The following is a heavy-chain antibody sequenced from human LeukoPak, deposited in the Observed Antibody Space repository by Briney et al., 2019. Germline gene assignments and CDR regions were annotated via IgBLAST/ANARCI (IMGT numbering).Heavy chain of an antibody. CDR1: GFTFCDYF. V-gene: IGHV3-49*04. CDR2: IRSKASGGTT. D-gene: IGHD5-12*01. CDR3: FRDLAVATAAFDY. Sequence: GGSLRLSCTASGFTFCDYFMSWVGQAPGKGVEGVSLIRSKASGGTTHYAASLKGRFTISRDDSQSIAYLQMNSLKTEDTAVYYCFRDLAVATAAFDYWGQGTLVTVSS. J-gene: IGHJ4*02.